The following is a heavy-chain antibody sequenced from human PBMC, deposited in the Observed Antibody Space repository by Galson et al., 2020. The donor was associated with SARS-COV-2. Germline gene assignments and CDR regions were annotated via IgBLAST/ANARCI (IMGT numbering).Heavy chain of an antibody. J-gene: IGHJ2*01. V-gene: IGHV4-59*01. D-gene: IGHD3-22*01. Sequence: SETLSLTCTVSGGSISNYYCSWIRQPPGKGLEWVGYISNSGRTNNNPSLKSRVTISVDTSKTQFSLKMNSVTAADTAVYYCARAPYYYDTSGADWYFDLWGRGILVTVSS. CDR1: GGSISNYY. CDR2: ISNSGRT. CDR3: ARAPYYYDTSGADWYFDL.